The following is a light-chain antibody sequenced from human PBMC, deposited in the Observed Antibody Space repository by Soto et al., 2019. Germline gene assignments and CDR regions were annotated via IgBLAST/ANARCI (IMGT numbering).Light chain of an antibody. CDR2: MAS. CDR1: QSIYTW. V-gene: IGKV1-5*03. Sequence: DIQMTQSPSTLSASVGDRVTITCRANQSIYTWLAWYQHKPGKAPKFLIYMASSLENGVPSRFSGSGSGTEFTLTISSLQPDDFATDVGQQYVKYPVTFGQGTKVEIK. J-gene: IGKJ1*01. CDR3: QQYVKYPVT.